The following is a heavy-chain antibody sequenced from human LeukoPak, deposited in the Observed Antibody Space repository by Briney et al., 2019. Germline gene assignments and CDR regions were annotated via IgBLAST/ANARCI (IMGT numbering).Heavy chain of an antibody. V-gene: IGHV3-21*01. J-gene: IGHJ4*02. CDR1: GFTFSSYS. CDR2: ISSSSSYI. CDR3: AREVPRYGWSPEDY. D-gene: IGHD5-18*01. Sequence: GGSLRLSCAASGFTFSSYSMNWVRQAPGKGPEWVSSISSSSSYIYYADSVKGRFTIARGNAKNSLYLQMNSLRAEDTAVYYCAREVPRYGWSPEDYWGQGTLVTVSS.